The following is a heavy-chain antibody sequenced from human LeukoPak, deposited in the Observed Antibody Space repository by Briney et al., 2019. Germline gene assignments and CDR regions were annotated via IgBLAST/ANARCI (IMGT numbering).Heavy chain of an antibody. J-gene: IGHJ3*02. Sequence: PSGTLSLTCAVSDGSISSSNWWTWIRQPPGKGLEGIGEIYHSGSTNYNPSLKSRVTISLDKSKNQFSLNLSSVTAADTAVYYCASVPVYYDSSGYYQHDAFHIWGQGTMVTVSS. V-gene: IGHV4-4*02. D-gene: IGHD3-22*01. CDR1: DGSISSSNW. CDR3: ASVPVYYDSSGYYQHDAFHI. CDR2: IYHSGST.